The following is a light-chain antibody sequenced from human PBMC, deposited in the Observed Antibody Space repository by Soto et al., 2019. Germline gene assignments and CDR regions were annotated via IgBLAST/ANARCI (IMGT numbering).Light chain of an antibody. V-gene: IGLV2-23*01. CDR2: EGI. Sequence: QSALTQPASLSGSPGQSITISCTGTSSDIGAYDYVSWFQQHPGKAPKLMISEGIKRPSGVSDRFSGSTSGSTASLTISGLQAEDEAEYYCCSYVGATTYVFGSGTKVTVL. J-gene: IGLJ1*01. CDR1: SSDIGAYDY. CDR3: CSYVGATTYV.